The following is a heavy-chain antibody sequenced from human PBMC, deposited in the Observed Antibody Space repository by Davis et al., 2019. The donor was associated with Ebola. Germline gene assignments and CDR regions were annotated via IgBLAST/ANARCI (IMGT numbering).Heavy chain of an antibody. CDR2: IYDHST. V-gene: IGHV3-53*05. CDR1: GFTVSSNH. CDR3: ATTQWLREVDN. Sequence: GESLKISCAASGFTVSSNHMSWVRQAPGKGLEWVSVIYDHSTAYADSVRGRFIISRDKSNNTLYLEMNSLRVDDTAVYYCATTQWLREVDNWGQGTLVTVSS. D-gene: IGHD6-19*01. J-gene: IGHJ4*02.